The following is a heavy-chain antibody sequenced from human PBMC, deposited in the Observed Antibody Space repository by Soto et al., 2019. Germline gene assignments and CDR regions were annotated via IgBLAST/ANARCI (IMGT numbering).Heavy chain of an antibody. CDR3: ARMYSSGSGWFHP. D-gene: IGHD6-19*01. V-gene: IGHV4-31*03. CDR2: FYSSGSI. J-gene: IGHJ5*02. CDR1: GYSITAGGYC. Sequence: PSETLTLTRFVSGYSITAGGYCWSWIRHHPGKGLEWIGSFYSSGSIIYNPSLRSRVSISGDTSSNQFSMSLTSVTAADTARYYCARMYSSGSGWFHPWGQGTLVTVSS.